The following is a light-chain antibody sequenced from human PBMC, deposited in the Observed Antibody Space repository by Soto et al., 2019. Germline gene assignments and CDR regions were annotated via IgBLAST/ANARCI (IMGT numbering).Light chain of an antibody. CDR3: QQRSGWPT. J-gene: IGKJ1*01. Sequence: EIVFTQSPDTLSLSPGERATLSCRASQTVSTFLAWYQQKPGQAPRLIVYDASKRAPGIPARFIGSGSGTDFTLTVSSLEPEDFALYYCQQRSGWPTFGQGTKV. CDR2: DAS. CDR1: QTVSTF. V-gene: IGKV3-11*01.